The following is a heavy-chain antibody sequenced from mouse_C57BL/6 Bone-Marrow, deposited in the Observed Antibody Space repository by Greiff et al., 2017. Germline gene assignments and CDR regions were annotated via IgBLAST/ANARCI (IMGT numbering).Heavy chain of an antibody. CDR3: ARLRRPRSYFDY. J-gene: IGHJ2*01. CDR1: GFTFSSYA. CDR2: ISDGGSYT. D-gene: IGHD2-12*01. V-gene: IGHV5-4*01. Sequence: EVQGVESGGGLVKPGGSLKLSCAASGFTFSSYAMSWVRQTPEQRLEWVATISDGGSYTYYPDNVKGRFTISRDNAKNNLYLQMSHLTSEDTAMYYCARLRRPRSYFDYWGQGTTLTVSS.